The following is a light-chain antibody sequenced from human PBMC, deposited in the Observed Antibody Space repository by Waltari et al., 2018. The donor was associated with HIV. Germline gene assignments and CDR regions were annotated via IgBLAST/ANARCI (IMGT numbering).Light chain of an antibody. CDR2: DVS. CDR1: SSDVGGYNY. J-gene: IGLJ2*01. CDR3: CSYAGSYSYVV. V-gene: IGLV2-11*01. Sequence: QSALTQPRSVSGSPGQSVTISCTGTSSDVGGYNYVSWYQQHPGKAPKLMIHDVSKRPSGVPERFSGSKSGNTASLTISGLQAEDEADYYCCSYAGSYSYVVFGGGTKLTVL.